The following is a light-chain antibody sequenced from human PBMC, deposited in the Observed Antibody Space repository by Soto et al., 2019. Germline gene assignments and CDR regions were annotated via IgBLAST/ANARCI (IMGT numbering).Light chain of an antibody. V-gene: IGKV1-33*01. CDR2: DAS. J-gene: IGKJ4*01. Sequence: DIQMTQSPSSLSASVGDRVTITFQASQDISNYLNWYQHKPGKAPKILIYDASTLETGVPSRFSGSGSGTDFTFTISSLQPEDIATYYCLQFHNLPTFGGGTKVDI. CDR3: LQFHNLPT. CDR1: QDISNY.